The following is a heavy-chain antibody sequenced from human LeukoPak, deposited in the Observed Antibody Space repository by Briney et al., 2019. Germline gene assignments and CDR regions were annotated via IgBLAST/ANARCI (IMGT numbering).Heavy chain of an antibody. V-gene: IGHV4-4*07. D-gene: IGHD4-17*01. Sequence: PSQTLSLTCTVSGGSISSYYWSWIRQPAGKGLEWIGRIDTRGSTNYNPSLKSRVTMSEDTSKNQFSLKLSSVTAADTAVYYCARDLVTVTKGFDIWGQGTMVSVSS. CDR2: IDTRGST. J-gene: IGHJ3*02. CDR3: ARDLVTVTKGFDI. CDR1: GGSISSYY.